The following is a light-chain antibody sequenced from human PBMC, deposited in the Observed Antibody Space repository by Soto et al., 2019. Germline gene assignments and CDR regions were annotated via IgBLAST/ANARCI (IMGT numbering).Light chain of an antibody. V-gene: IGLV2-14*01. CDR2: EVS. Sequence: SALTQPAYVSGSPGQSITLSCNGTSSDVGSYNYVSWYQQHPGKAPKLMIYEVSDRPSGISSRFSGSKSGNTASLTISGLQTEDEADYYCSSYTSSSTLFGTGTKVTVL. J-gene: IGLJ1*01. CDR1: SSDVGSYNY. CDR3: SSYTSSSTL.